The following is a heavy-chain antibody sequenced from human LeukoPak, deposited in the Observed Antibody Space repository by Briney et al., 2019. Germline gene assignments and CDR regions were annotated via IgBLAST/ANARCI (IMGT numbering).Heavy chain of an antibody. CDR1: GYTFTAYY. Sequence: ASVKVSCKASGYTFTAYYMHWVRQAPGQGLEWMGWINPNTGGTDYAQRFQGRVTMTRDTSISTAYMELSRLRSDDTAVYFCAGDRPPDYWGQGTLVTVSS. CDR2: INPNTGGT. V-gene: IGHV1-2*02. J-gene: IGHJ4*02. CDR3: AGDRPPDY.